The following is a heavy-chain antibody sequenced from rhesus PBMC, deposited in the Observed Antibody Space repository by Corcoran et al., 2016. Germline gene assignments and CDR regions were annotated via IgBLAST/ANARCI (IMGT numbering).Heavy chain of an antibody. CDR2: ISYDGSKK. J-gene: IGHJ4*01. V-gene: IGHV3-54*02. D-gene: IGHD6S26*01. CDR1: GFTFSSYG. Sequence: EVQLVESGGGLVQPGGSLRLSCAASGFTFSSYGMHWVRQAPGKGLEWVAVISYDGSKKNYADSVKDRFTISRDNSKNMLYLQMNNLKVEDTAVYYCARAAGYSSGWSTYDYWGQGVLVTVSS. CDR3: ARAAGYSSGWSTYDY.